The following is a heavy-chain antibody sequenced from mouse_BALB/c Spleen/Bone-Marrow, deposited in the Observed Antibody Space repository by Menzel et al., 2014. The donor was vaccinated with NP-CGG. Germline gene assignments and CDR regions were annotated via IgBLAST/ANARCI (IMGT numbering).Heavy chain of an antibody. Sequence: VQLQQSGAELVKPGASVKLSCTASGFNIKDTYMNWVKQRAEQGLEWIGRIDPANGYTEYDPKFQGKATIIADTSSNTAYLQPGSLTSEDTAVYYCATLTGTSNYWAQGTTLTVSS. CDR1: GFNIKDTY. CDR3: ATLTGTSNY. J-gene: IGHJ2*01. D-gene: IGHD4-1*01. CDR2: IDPANGYT. V-gene: IGHV14-3*02.